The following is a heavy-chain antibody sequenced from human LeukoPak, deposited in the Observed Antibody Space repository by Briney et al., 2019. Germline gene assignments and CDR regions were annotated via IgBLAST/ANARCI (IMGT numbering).Heavy chain of an antibody. V-gene: IGHV1-69*04. CDR2: IIPILGIA. CDR1: GGTFSSYA. J-gene: IGHJ4*02. CDR3: ARVEIIRGYSYGHD. D-gene: IGHD5-18*01. Sequence: SVKVSCKASGGTFSSYAISWVRQAPGQGLEWMGRIIPILGIANYAQKFQGRVTITADKPTSTASMELSSLRSEDTAVYYCARVEIIRGYSYGHDWGQGTLVTVSS.